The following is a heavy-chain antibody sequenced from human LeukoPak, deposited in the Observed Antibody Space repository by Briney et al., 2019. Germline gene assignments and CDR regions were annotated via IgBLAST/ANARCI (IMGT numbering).Heavy chain of an antibody. CDR2: IKQDGSEK. J-gene: IGHJ3*02. Sequence: PGGSLRLSCVASGFTFSSYWMSWVRQAPGKGLEWVANIKQDGSEKYFVDSVKGRFTISRDNAKNSLYLQMNSLRAEDTAVYYCARGGQYYDSASDIWGQGTMVTVSS. CDR3: ARGGQYYDSASDI. V-gene: IGHV3-7*01. D-gene: IGHD3-22*01. CDR1: GFTFSSYW.